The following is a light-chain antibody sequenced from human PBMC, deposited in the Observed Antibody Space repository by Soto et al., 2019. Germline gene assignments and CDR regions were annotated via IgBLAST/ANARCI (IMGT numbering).Light chain of an antibody. CDR2: EVS. J-gene: IGLJ1*01. V-gene: IGLV2-14*01. CDR3: SSYTSSSTYV. Sequence: QSALTQPASVSGSPGQSITISCTGTSSDVGAYNYVSWYQQHPGKAPKLMIYEVSNRPSGVSNRFSGSKSGNTAYLTISGLQAEDEADYHCSSYTSSSTYVFGTGTKVTVL. CDR1: SSDVGAYNY.